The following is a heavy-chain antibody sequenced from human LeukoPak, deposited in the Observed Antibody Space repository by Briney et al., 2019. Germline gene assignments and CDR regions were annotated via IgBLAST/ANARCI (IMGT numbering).Heavy chain of an antibody. J-gene: IGHJ3*02. V-gene: IGHV4-39*01. CDR2: IYYSGST. CDR1: GGSISSSSYY. Sequence: SETLSLTCTVSGGSISSSSYYGGWIRQPPGKGLEWIGSIYYSGSTYYNPSLKSRVTISVDTSKNQFSLKLSSVTAADTAVYYCDLTCSSTSCPSAFDIWGQGTMVTVSS. D-gene: IGHD2-2*01. CDR3: DLTCSSTSCPSAFDI.